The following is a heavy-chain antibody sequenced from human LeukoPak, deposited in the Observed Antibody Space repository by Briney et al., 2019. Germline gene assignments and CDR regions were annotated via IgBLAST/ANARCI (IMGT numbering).Heavy chain of an antibody. CDR3: ARDQSLGYCSGGSCYKGWFDP. CDR1: GYTFTSYG. CDR2: ISAYNGNT. D-gene: IGHD2-15*01. J-gene: IGHJ5*02. V-gene: IGHV1-18*01. Sequence: GASVKVSCKASGYTFTSYGISWVRQAPGQGLEWMGWISAYNGNTNYAQKLQGRATMTTDTSTSTAYMELRSLRSDDTAVYYCARDQSLGYCSGGSCYKGWFDPWGPGNLGTVSS.